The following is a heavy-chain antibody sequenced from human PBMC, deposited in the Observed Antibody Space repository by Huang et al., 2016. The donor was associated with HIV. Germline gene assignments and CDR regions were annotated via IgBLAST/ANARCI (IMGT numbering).Heavy chain of an antibody. J-gene: IGHJ4*02. CDR2: INSDGRSS. V-gene: IGHV3-74*01. D-gene: IGHD3-22*01. Sequence: EVQLVESGGGLVQPGGSLRLSCAASGFTFSSYWMHWVRQAPGKGLVWVSRINSDGRSSGYADSVKGRFTISRDNAKNTLYLQRNSLRAEDTAVYYCVRDPRIQSWLNYFDYWGQGTLVSVSS. CDR1: GFTFSSYW. CDR3: VRDPRIQSWLNYFDY.